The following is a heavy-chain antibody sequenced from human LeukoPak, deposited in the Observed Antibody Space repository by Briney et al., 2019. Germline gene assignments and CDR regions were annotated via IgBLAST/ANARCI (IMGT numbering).Heavy chain of an antibody. CDR3: ARGFRYFDPPDY. J-gene: IGHJ4*02. D-gene: IGHD3-9*01. CDR1: GFTFSSYA. CDR2: INYSSDTI. V-gene: IGHV3-48*02. Sequence: GGSLRLSCAASGFTFSSYAMTWVRQAPVKGLEWISYINYSSDTIYYADSVKGRFTISRDNAKNSLSLQMDSLRDEVTAVYYCARGFRYFDPPDYWGQGTLVTISS.